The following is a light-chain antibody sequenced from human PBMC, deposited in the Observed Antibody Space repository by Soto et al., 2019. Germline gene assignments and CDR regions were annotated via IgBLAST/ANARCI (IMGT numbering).Light chain of an antibody. J-gene: IGKJ2*01. CDR3: QQYYSYPLYT. Sequence: AIRMTQSPSSFSASTGDRVTITCRASQGISSYLAWYQQKPGKAPKLLIYAASTLQSGVPSRFSGSGSRTDFTLTISCLQSEDFATYYCQQYYSYPLYTFGQGTKLEIK. V-gene: IGKV1-8*01. CDR2: AAS. CDR1: QGISSY.